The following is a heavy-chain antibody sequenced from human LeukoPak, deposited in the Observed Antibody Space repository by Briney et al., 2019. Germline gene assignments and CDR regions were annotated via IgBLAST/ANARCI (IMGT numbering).Heavy chain of an antibody. Sequence: SETLSLTCTVSGGSISSGDYYWSWIRQPPGKGLEWIGYIHYSGITNYNPSLKSRPTLSVDTSSNQFSLKLNSVTAADTAVYYCASGQSRGYSYYFDHWGQGALVTVSS. D-gene: IGHD5-18*01. J-gene: IGHJ4*02. CDR2: IHYSGIT. V-gene: IGHV4-30-4*01. CDR1: GGSISSGDYY. CDR3: ASGQSRGYSYYFDH.